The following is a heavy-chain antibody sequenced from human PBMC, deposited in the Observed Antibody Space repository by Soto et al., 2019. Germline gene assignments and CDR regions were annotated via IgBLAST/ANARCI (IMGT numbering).Heavy chain of an antibody. Sequence: GGSLRLSCAASGFIFSSYGMHWVRQAPGKGLEWVAVIWYDGSNRYYADSVKGRFTISRDNSKNTLYLQMNSLRAEDTAVYYCGRRLYGDFAVDYWGQGTLVTVSS. V-gene: IGHV3-33*01. J-gene: IGHJ4*02. CDR1: GFIFSSYG. D-gene: IGHD2-21*02. CDR3: GRRLYGDFAVDY. CDR2: IWYDGSNR.